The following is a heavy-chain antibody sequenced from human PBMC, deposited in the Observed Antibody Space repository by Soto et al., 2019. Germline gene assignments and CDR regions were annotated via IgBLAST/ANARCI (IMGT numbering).Heavy chain of an antibody. CDR3: ATLRHYDFWSGFRKRNSFDP. V-gene: IGHV4-34*01. J-gene: IGHJ5*02. D-gene: IGHD3-3*01. Sequence: QVQLQQWGAGLLKPSETVSLTCAVYGGSFIGYYGTWIRQPPGKGLEWVGEINHSGSTNYNPSLKIRVSTSEDTSKNQYSLRLSSVTAADTAVYYCATLRHYDFWSGFRKRNSFDPWGQGTLVTVSS. CDR2: INHSGST. CDR1: GGSFIGYY.